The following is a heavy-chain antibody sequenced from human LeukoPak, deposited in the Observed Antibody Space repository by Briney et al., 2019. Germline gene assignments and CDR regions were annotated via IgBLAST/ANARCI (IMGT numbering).Heavy chain of an antibody. CDR2: IKQDGSEK. J-gene: IGHJ4*02. CDR3: ARGPYYYYDSSGYYSES. CDR1: GFTFSSYW. Sequence: GGSLRLSCAASGFTFSSYWMSWVRPAPGKGLEWVANIKQDGSEKYYVDSVKGRFTISRDNAKNSLYLQMNSLRAEDTAVYYCARGPYYYYDSSGYYSESWGQGTLVTVSS. V-gene: IGHV3-7*04. D-gene: IGHD3-22*01.